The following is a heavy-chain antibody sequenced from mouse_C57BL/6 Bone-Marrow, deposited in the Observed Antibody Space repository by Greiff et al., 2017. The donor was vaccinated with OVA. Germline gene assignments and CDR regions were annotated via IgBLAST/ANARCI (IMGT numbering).Heavy chain of an antibody. Sequence: EVKLVESGEGLVKPGGSLKLSCAASGFTFSSYAMSWVRQTPEKRLEWVAYISSGGDYIYYADTVKGRFTISRDNARNTLYLQMSSLKSEDTAMYYCTRDYYYGFADWGKGTLVTVSA. CDR2: ISSGGDYI. D-gene: IGHD1-1*01. CDR3: TRDYYYGFAD. CDR1: GFTFSSYA. V-gene: IGHV5-9-1*02. J-gene: IGHJ3*01.